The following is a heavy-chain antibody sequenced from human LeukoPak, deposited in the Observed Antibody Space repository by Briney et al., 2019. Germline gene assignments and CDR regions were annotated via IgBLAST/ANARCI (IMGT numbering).Heavy chain of an antibody. CDR1: GGSLSSFY. CDR3: ARVLGWAGFDY. Sequence: SETLSLTCTVSGGSLSSFYWSWFRQPAGKGLEWIGRIYSSGSTNYNPSLKSRLTMSVDTSKNQFSLRLSSVTAADTAVYYCARVLGWAGFDYWGQGTLVTVSS. D-gene: IGHD6-19*01. CDR2: IYSSGST. J-gene: IGHJ4*02. V-gene: IGHV4-4*07.